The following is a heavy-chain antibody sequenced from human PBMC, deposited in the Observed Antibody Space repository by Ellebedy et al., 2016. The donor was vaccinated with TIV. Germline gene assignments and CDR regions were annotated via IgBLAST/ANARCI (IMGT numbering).Heavy chain of an antibody. Sequence: ASVKVSXKASGYTFTSYYIHWVRQAPGQGLEWMGTLNPSGGSTSYAQKFQGRVTMTRDTSTSTVYMELGSLRSEDTAVYYCARGQDYWYFDLWGRGTLVTVSS. V-gene: IGHV1-46*03. CDR3: ARGQDYWYFDL. CDR2: LNPSGGST. J-gene: IGHJ2*01. CDR1: GYTFTSYY.